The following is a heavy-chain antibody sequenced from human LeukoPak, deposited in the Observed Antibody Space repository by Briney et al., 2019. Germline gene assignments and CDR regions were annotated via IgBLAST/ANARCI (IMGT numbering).Heavy chain of an antibody. J-gene: IGHJ4*02. Sequence: SETLSLTCAVYGVSFSGYYWSWIRQPPGKGLEWIGEINHSGSTNYNPSLKSRVTISVDTSKNQFSLKLSSVAAADTAVYYCAIYSGSFLDYWGQGTLVTVSS. CDR2: INHSGST. V-gene: IGHV4-34*01. D-gene: IGHD1-26*01. CDR3: AIYSGSFLDY. CDR1: GVSFSGYY.